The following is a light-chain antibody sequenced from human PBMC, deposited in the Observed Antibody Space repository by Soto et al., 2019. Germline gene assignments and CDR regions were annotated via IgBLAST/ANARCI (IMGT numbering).Light chain of an antibody. CDR2: NNN. Sequence: QSVLTQPPSVSGTPGQRVTISCSGSSSNIGMNTVNWYQQLPGTAPKVLIHNNNPRPSGVPDRFSGSTSGTSASLAISGLQAEDEAAYYCGAWDGSLKGYVFGTGTKLTVL. V-gene: IGLV1-44*01. CDR1: SSNIGMNT. J-gene: IGLJ1*01. CDR3: GAWDGSLKGYV.